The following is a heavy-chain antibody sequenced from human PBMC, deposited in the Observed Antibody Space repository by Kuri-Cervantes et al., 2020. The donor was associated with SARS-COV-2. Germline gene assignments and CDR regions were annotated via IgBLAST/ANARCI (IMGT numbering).Heavy chain of an antibody. CDR3: VRDGDHWSFDY. J-gene: IGHJ4*02. Sequence: SLKISCAASGFTFDDYAMHWVRQAPGKGLEWVSGISWNSGSIGYADSVKGRFTISRDNAKNMLFLQMNSLRAEDTAVYYCVRDGDHWSFDYWGQGTLVTVSS. CDR2: ISWNSGSI. V-gene: IGHV3-9*01. CDR1: GFTFDDYA. D-gene: IGHD1-1*01.